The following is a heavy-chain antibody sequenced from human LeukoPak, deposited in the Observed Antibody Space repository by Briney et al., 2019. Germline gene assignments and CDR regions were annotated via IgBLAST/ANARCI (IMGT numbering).Heavy chain of an antibody. Sequence: SETLSLTCTVSGGSISRYYWTWIRQPPGKGLEWIGYIYYSGSTNYNPSIKSRVTISVDTSKNQFSLKLSSVTAADTAVYYCASVLLSGVTMSRGQGTLVTVSS. CDR3: ASVLLSGVTMS. CDR2: IYYSGST. CDR1: GGSISRYY. V-gene: IGHV4-59*01. J-gene: IGHJ4*02. D-gene: IGHD3-10*01.